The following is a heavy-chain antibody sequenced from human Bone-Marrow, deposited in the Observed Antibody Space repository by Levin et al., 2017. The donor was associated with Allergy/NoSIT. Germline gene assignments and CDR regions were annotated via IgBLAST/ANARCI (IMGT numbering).Heavy chain of an antibody. V-gene: IGHV2-70*11. J-gene: IGHJ4*02. Sequence: SGPTLVKPTQTLTLTCTVSGFSVNTRGMYVSWIRQPPGKALEWLARIDWEDDKDYSTSLQTRPTISKDTSKNQVVLTMTNMDPVDTATYYCERFLDYGDPAPGFDYWGQGTLVTVSS. CDR2: IDWEDDK. D-gene: IGHD4-17*01. CDR3: ERFLDYGDPAPGFDY. CDR1: GFSVNTRGMY.